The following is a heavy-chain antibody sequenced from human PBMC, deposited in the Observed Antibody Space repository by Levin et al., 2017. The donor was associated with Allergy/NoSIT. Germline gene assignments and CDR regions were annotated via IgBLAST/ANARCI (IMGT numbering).Heavy chain of an antibody. CDR1: GGSVSSGAYY. CDR2: IDSSGST. V-gene: IGHV4-61*02. CDR3: ARVRLSSIFNWFDP. Sequence: SETLSLTCNVSGGSVSSGAYYWSWIRQPAGKGLEWIGRIDSSGSTNYNPSLESRVTISLDTSKNQFSLKLTSVSGADTAVYYCARVRLSSIFNWFDPWGQGTLIIVSS. D-gene: IGHD3-3*02. J-gene: IGHJ5*02.